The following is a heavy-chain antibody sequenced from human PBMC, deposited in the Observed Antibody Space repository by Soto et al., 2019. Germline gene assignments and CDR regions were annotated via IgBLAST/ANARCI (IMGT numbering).Heavy chain of an antibody. CDR2: IHYSGST. V-gene: IGHV4-59*01. Sequence: LSLTCTISGGSISGYYWSCIRQSPGKGLEWIGYIHYSGSTNYNPSLKSRVTISVDTSKNQLSLKLSSVTAADTAVYYCARGSAAGTKSPFDYWGQGTLVTVSS. D-gene: IGHD6-13*01. CDR3: ARGSAAGTKSPFDY. J-gene: IGHJ4*02. CDR1: GGSISGYY.